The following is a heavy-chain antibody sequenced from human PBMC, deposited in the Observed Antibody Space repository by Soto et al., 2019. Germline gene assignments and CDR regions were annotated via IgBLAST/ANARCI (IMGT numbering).Heavy chain of an antibody. CDR3: ATFAELRHYYYYGLDV. V-gene: IGHV3-30-3*01. Sequence: GGSLRLSCAGFGFTFSSYAMHWVRQAPGKGPEWVAVISYDGSSKYYVDSVKGRFTISRDNNQNTVYLQMNSLRAEDTAVYFCATFAELRHYYYYGLDVWGQGTTVTVSS. CDR1: GFTFSSYA. D-gene: IGHD3-10*01. J-gene: IGHJ6*02. CDR2: ISYDGSSK.